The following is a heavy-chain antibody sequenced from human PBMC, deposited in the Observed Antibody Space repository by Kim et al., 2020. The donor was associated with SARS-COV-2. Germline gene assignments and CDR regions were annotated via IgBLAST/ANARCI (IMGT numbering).Heavy chain of an antibody. D-gene: IGHD1-26*01. CDR2: IYYTGST. CDR1: GGSISSNSYY. CDR3: AGHHRGDL. V-gene: IGHV4-39*01. J-gene: IGHJ2*01. Sequence: SETLSLTCAVSGGSISSNSYYWGWIRQAPGKGLEWIGSIYYTGSTYYNLSLKNRVTISAYTSKNEFSLNANSASAADTADCSSAGHHRGDLLG.